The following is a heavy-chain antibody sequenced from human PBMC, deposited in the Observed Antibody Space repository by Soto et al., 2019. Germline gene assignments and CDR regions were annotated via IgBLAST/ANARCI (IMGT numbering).Heavy chain of an antibody. CDR1: GFTLSSYS. V-gene: IGHV3-48*02. Sequence: EVQLVESGGGMVQPGGSLRVSCAASGFTLSSYSMHWVRQAPGKGLEWVSYISGSRGTIYYADSVKGRFTIAIDNAKNSLSVQMNSLRDEDTAVYFCARETVLRSSGWSYEYDFWGQGTRVTVSS. CDR2: ISGSRGTI. J-gene: IGHJ4*02. D-gene: IGHD6-19*01. CDR3: ARETVLRSSGWSYEYDF.